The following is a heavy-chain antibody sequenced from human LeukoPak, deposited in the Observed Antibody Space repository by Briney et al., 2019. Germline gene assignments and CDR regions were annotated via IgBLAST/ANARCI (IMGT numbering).Heavy chain of an antibody. CDR3: ARDPGIQLWLPSFDY. CDR2: ISAYNGNT. J-gene: IGHJ4*02. V-gene: IGHV1-18*01. CDR1: GYTFTSYG. D-gene: IGHD5-18*01. Sequence: ASVKVSCKASGYTFTSYGISWVRQAPGQGLEWMGWISAYNGNTNYAQKLQGRVTMTTDTSTSTAYMELRSLRPDDTAVYYCARDPGIQLWLPSFDYWGQGTLVTVSS.